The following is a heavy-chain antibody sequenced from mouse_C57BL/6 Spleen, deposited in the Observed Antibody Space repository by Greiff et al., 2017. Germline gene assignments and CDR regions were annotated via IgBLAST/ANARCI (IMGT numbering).Heavy chain of an antibody. D-gene: IGHD1-1*01. CDR1: GFTFSDYY. CDR3: ARGNYGSSAWFAY. J-gene: IGHJ3*01. CDR2: ISNGGGST. V-gene: IGHV5-12*01. Sequence: EVKLQESGGGLVQPGGSLKLSCAASGFTFSDYYMYWVRQTPEKRLEWVAYISNGGGSTYYPDTVKGRFTISRDNAKNTLYLQMSRLKSEDTAMYYCARGNYGSSAWFAYWGQGTLVTVSA.